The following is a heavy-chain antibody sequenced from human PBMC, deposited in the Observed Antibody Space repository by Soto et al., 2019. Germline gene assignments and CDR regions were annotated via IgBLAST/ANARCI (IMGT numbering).Heavy chain of an antibody. Sequence: GASVKVSCKASGYTFTSYAMHWVRQAPGQRLEWMGWINAGNGNTKYSQKFQGRVTITRDTSASTAYMELSSLRSEDTAVYYCARDLGTGTTRGYYYYGVDVWGQGTTVTVSS. D-gene: IGHD1-1*01. J-gene: IGHJ6*02. CDR1: GYTFTSYA. V-gene: IGHV1-3*01. CDR3: ARDLGTGTTRGYYYYGVDV. CDR2: INAGNGNT.